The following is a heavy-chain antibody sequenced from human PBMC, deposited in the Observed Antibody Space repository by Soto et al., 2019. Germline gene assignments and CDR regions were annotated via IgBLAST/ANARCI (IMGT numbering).Heavy chain of an antibody. CDR2: ISSSSSYI. Sequence: EVQLVESGGGLVKPGGSLRLSCAASGFTFSSYSMNWVRQAPGKGLEWVSSISSSSSYIYYADSVKGRFTISRDNAKNSLYLQMNSLRDEDTAVYYCASDPNHLGGYRYGWGYWGQETLVTVSS. CDR1: GFTFSSYS. D-gene: IGHD5-18*01. V-gene: IGHV3-21*01. CDR3: ASDPNHLGGYRYGWGY. J-gene: IGHJ4*02.